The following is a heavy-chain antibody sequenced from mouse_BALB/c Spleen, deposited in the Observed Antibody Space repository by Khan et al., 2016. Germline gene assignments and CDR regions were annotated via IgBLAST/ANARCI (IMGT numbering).Heavy chain of an antibody. CDR1: GYSITSDYA. CDR2: IRYSGST. D-gene: IGHD1-2*01. Sequence: EVKLEESGHGLVKPSQSLSLTCTVTGYSITSDYAWNWIRQFPGNKLEWMGYIRYSGSTTYNPSLKSRISITRDTSKNQFFLQLYSVTTEDTATYYGTRSPTATRYFDVWGAGTTVTVSS. V-gene: IGHV3-2*02. J-gene: IGHJ1*01. CDR3: TRSPTATRYFDV.